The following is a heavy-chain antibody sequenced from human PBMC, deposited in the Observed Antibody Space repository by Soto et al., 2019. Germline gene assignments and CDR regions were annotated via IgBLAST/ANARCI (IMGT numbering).Heavy chain of an antibody. CDR3: ARDRSGWYDF. J-gene: IGHJ4*02. V-gene: IGHV1-18*01. CDR2: ISPHNGNA. CDR1: GYPFTSNR. D-gene: IGHD6-19*01. Sequence: AYVTFSCTPSGYPFTSNRLSWVRRAPGQGLEWMGWISPHNGNAKYAQKFQDRVTMTADTAASTVYMELRSLRSDDSAVFYCARDRSGWYDFWGQGTLVTVS.